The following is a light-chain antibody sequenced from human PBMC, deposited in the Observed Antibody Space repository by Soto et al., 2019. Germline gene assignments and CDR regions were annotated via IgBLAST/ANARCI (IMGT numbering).Light chain of an antibody. CDR1: QSLVNSVGNTY. V-gene: IGKV2-30*01. Sequence: DVVLTQSPLALPVTLGQPASISCRSSQSLVNSVGNTYLNWFHQRPGQSPRRLIYRVSNRDSGVPDRFSGSGSGTDFTLTISRVEAEDVGVYYCMQGTHWPPITFGPGTKVDIK. CDR2: RVS. J-gene: IGKJ3*01. CDR3: MQGTHWPPIT.